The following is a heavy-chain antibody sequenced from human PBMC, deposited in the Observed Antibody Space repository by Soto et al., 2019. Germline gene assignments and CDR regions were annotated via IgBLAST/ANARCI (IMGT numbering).Heavy chain of an antibody. CDR3: ARCSGSYLIDP. D-gene: IGHD1-26*01. Sequence: PSETLSLTCAVYGGSFSGYYWSWIRQPPGKGLEWIGEVNHSGSTNYNPSLKSRVTISVDTSKNQFSLKLSSVTAADTAVYYCARCSGSYLIDPWGQGTLVTVS. CDR2: VNHSGST. CDR1: GGSFSGYY. V-gene: IGHV4-34*01. J-gene: IGHJ5*02.